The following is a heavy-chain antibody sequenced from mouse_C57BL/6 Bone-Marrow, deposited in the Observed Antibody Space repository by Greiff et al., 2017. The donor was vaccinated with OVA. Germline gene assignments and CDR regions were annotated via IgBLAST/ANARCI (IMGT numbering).Heavy chain of an antibody. CDR3: ARTGDGYYWYFDV. CDR1: GYTFTNYW. Sequence: VQVVESGAELVRPGTSVKMSCKASGYTFTNYWIGWAKQRPGHGLEWIGDIYPGGGYTNYNEKFKGKATLTADKSSSTAYMQFSSLTSEDSAIYYCARTGDGYYWYFDVWGTGTTVTVSS. D-gene: IGHD2-3*01. CDR2: IYPGGGYT. V-gene: IGHV1-63*01. J-gene: IGHJ1*03.